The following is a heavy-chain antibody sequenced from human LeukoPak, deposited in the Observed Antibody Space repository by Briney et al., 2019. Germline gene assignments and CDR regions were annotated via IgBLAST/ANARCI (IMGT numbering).Heavy chain of an antibody. D-gene: IGHD3-10*01. Sequence: TSETLSLTCTVSGGSISSSSYYWGWIRQPPGKGLEWIGSIYYSGSTYYNPSLKSRVTISVDTSKNQFSLKLSSVTAADTAVYYCARGHLGLSPWGQGTLVTVSS. CDR2: IYYSGST. V-gene: IGHV4-39*01. CDR3: ARGHLGLSP. J-gene: IGHJ5*02. CDR1: GGSISSSSYY.